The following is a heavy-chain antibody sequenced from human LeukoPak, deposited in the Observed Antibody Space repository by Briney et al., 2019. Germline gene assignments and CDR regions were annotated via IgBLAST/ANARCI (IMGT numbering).Heavy chain of an antibody. J-gene: IGHJ4*02. V-gene: IGHV3-21*01. CDR1: GFAFSTYA. CDR3: LGTYYYDSSGYYYVDY. D-gene: IGHD3-22*01. CDR2: ISSSSSYI. Sequence: GGSLRLSCAASGFAFSTYAVSWVRQAAGKGLEWVSSISSSSSYIYYADSVKGRFTISRDNAKNSLYLQMNSLRAEDTAVYYCLGTYYYDSSGYYYVDYWGQGTLVTVSS.